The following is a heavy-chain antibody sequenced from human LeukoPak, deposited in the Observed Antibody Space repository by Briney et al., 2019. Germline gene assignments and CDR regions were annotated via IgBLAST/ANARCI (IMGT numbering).Heavy chain of an antibody. V-gene: IGHV6-1*01. Sequence: SQTLSLTCAISGDSVSSNSAAWNWIRQSPSRGLEWLGRTYYRSKWYNDYAVSVKSRITINPDTSKNQFSLQLNSVTPEDTAVYYCAIETISPYSYGYLGWFDPWGQGTLVTVSS. CDR3: AIETISPYSYGYLGWFDP. J-gene: IGHJ5*02. CDR1: GDSVSSNSAA. CDR2: TYYRSKWYN. D-gene: IGHD5-18*01.